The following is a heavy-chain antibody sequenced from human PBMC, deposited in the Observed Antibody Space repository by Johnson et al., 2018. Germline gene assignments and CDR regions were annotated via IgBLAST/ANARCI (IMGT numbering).Heavy chain of an antibody. Sequence: VQLVETGGGVVRPGRSLRLSCAASGFIFRNYGMHWVRQAPGKGLEWVAVIWFDESKEYYADSVKGRFTISRDNSKNTLFLQMNSLKGDDTAVYYCVKEFLATEWEVPSDYYGMDVWGQGTTVSVPS. J-gene: IGHJ6*02. CDR3: VKEFLATEWEVPSDYYGMDV. D-gene: IGHD1-26*01. CDR2: IWFDESKE. CDR1: GFIFRNYG. V-gene: IGHV3-33*06.